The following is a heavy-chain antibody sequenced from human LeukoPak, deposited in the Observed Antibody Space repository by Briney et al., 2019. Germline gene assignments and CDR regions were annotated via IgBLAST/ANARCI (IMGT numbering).Heavy chain of an antibody. Sequence: GGSLRLSCAASGFTFSSYSMNWVRQAPGKGLEWVSSISSSSSYIYYADSVKGRFTISRDNAKNSLYLQMNSLRAEDTAVYYCARGGGGCHVLWFGRGDWFDPWGQGALVTVSS. CDR1: GFTFSSYS. CDR3: ARGGGGCHVLWFGRGDWFDP. J-gene: IGHJ5*02. V-gene: IGHV3-21*01. D-gene: IGHD3-10*01. CDR2: ISSSSSYI.